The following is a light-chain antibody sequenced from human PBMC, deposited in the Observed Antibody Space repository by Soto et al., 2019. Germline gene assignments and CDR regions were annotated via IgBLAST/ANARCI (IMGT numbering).Light chain of an antibody. J-gene: IGKJ1*01. V-gene: IGKV2-30*01. CDR1: QSLVYTNGNTY. CDR2: EVS. CDR3: MQGTYWPRT. Sequence: DVVMTQSPLSLPVTLGQPASISCRSSQSLVYTNGNTYLDWYQQRPGQSPRRLIYEVSKRASGVPDRVSGSGSGTDFTLKISRVEAEDIGVYYCMQGTYWPRTFGQGTKVEIK.